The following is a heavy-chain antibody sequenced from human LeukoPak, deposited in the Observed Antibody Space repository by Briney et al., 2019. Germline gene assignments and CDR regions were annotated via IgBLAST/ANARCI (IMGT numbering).Heavy chain of an antibody. D-gene: IGHD1-26*01. V-gene: IGHV3-23*01. CDR1: GFTFSGSA. Sequence: GGSLRLSCAASGFTFSGSAMHWVRQAPGKGLEWVSSISDSGGSKYHADSVKGRFTISRDNSKNRLYLQMNSLRADDTAVYYCAKEMYSGSYSYFDYWGQGTLVTVSS. CDR3: AKEMYSGSYSYFDY. J-gene: IGHJ4*02. CDR2: ISDSGGSK.